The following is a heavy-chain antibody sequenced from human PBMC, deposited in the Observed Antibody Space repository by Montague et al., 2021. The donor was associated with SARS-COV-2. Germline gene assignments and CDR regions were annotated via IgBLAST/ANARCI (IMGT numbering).Heavy chain of an antibody. V-gene: IGHV6-1*01. Sequence: CAISGDSVSSHSPTWDWVRQSPSRGLYWLGRTYYRSKWYNDYAVSVRGRVTINPDTSKNQFSLQLNSVTPEDTAIYYCTSGREGNYNVMDVWGQGTTVTVSS. J-gene: IGHJ6*02. CDR3: TSGREGNYNVMDV. CDR2: TYYRSKWYN. CDR1: GDSVSSHSPT. D-gene: IGHD1-1*01.